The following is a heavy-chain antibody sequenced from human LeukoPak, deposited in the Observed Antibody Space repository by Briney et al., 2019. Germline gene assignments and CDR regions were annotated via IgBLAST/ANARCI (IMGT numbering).Heavy chain of an antibody. CDR1: GGSISSYY. V-gene: IGHV4-59*01. CDR3: ARDRGPSSGPGSWFRPDAFDI. Sequence: PSETLSLTCTVSGGSISSYYWSWIRQPPGKGLEWIGYIYYSGSTNYNPSLESRVTISVDTSKNQFSLKLSSVTAADTAVYYCARDRGPSSGPGSWFRPDAFDIWGQGTMVTVSS. J-gene: IGHJ3*02. CDR2: IYYSGST. D-gene: IGHD3-10*01.